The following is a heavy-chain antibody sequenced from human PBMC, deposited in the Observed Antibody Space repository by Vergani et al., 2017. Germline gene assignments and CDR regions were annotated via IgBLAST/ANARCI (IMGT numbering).Heavy chain of an antibody. CDR3: AGYDILTGYQAFDI. CDR1: GFTFSSYA. D-gene: IGHD3-9*01. CDR2: ISYDGSNK. J-gene: IGHJ3*02. Sequence: QVQLVESGGGVVQPGRSLRLSCAASGFTFSSYAMHWVRQAPGKGPEWVAVISYDGSNKYYAATVKGRFTISRDNSKNTLYLQMNSLRAEDTAVYYCAGYDILTGYQAFDIWGQGTMVTVSS. V-gene: IGHV3-30*01.